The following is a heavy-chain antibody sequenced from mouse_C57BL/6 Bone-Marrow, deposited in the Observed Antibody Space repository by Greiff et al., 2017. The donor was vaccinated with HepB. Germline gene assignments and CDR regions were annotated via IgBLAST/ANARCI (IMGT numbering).Heavy chain of an antibody. CDR3: ARSDSNGFAY. CDR2: ISSGSSTI. V-gene: IGHV5-17*01. CDR1: GFTSSDYG. Sequence: EVKLMESGGGLVKPGGSLKLSCAASGFTSSDYGMHWVRQAPEKGLEWVAYISSGSSTIYYADTVKGRFTISRDNAKNTLFLQMTSLRSEDTAMYYCARSDSNGFAYWGQGTLVTVSA. J-gene: IGHJ3*01. D-gene: IGHD2-5*01.